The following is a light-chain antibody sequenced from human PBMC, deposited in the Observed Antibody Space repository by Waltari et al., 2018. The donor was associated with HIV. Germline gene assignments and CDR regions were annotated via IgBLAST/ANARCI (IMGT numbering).Light chain of an antibody. Sequence: DIQMYQAPSSLSASVGDRVTITCRASRDISNDLAWYQQKSGEVPKLLIYGASTLRSGVSSRFRGSGSGTEFTLTINGLQPEDVASYYCQNYDSAPVAFGQGTRLEI. V-gene: IGKV1-27*01. CDR2: GAS. CDR3: QNYDSAPVA. J-gene: IGKJ5*01. CDR1: RDISND.